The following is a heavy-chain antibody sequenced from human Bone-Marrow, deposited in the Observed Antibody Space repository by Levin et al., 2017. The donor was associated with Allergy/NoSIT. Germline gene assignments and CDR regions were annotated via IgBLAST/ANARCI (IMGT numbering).Heavy chain of an antibody. Sequence: SETLSLTCTVSGGSISSYYWSWIRQPPGKGLEWIGYIYYSGSTNYNPSLKSRVTISVDTSKNQFSLKLSSVTAADTAVYYCARLEGGSTPDWFDYWGQGTLVTVSS. CDR2: IYYSGST. V-gene: IGHV4-59*08. CDR1: GGSISSYY. J-gene: IGHJ4*02. CDR3: ARLEGGSTPDWFDY. D-gene: IGHD1-26*01.